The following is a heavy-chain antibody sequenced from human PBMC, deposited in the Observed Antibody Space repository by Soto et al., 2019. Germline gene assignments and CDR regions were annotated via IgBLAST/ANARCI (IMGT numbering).Heavy chain of an antibody. J-gene: IGHJ4*02. Sequence: GGSLRLSCAASGFTFSSYEMNWVRQAPGKGLEWVSYISSSGSTIYYADSVKGRFTISRDNAKNSLYLQMNSLRAEVTAVYYCARDDLGRAFDYWGQGTLVTVSS. CDR1: GFTFSSYE. V-gene: IGHV3-48*03. CDR2: ISSSGSTI. CDR3: ARDDLGRAFDY. D-gene: IGHD7-27*01.